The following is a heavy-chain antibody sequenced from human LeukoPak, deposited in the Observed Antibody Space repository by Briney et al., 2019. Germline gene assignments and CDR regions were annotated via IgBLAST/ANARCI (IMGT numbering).Heavy chain of an antibody. Sequence: SETLSLTCIVSGGSVSSGSYYWSWIRQPPGKGLEWIGYIYYSGSTYHNPSLKSRVTISVDTSKNQFSLKLSSVTAADTAVYYCAREDDSSGLGFASYWGQGTLVTVSS. CDR3: AREDDSSGLGFASY. J-gene: IGHJ4*02. CDR1: GGSVSSGSYY. CDR2: IYYSGST. D-gene: IGHD3-22*01. V-gene: IGHV4-30-4*08.